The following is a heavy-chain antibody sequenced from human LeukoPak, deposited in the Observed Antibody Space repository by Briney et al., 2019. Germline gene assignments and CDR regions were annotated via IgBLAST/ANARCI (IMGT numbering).Heavy chain of an antibody. V-gene: IGHV1-2*02. CDR2: INPNSGGT. CDR3: ARLSARNTAMVRTRTFDY. Sequence: ASVKVSCKASGYTFTGYYMHWVRQAPGQGLEWMGWINPNSGGTNYAQKFQGRVTMTRDTSISTAYMELSRLRSDDTAVYYCARLSARNTAMVRTRTFDYWGQGTLVTVSS. CDR1: GYTFTGYY. D-gene: IGHD5-18*01. J-gene: IGHJ4*02.